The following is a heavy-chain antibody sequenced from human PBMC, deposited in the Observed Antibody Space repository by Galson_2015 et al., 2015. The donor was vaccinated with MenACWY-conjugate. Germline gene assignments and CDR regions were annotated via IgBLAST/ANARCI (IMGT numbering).Heavy chain of an antibody. V-gene: IGHV1-18*04. CDR3: ARTIRFYYDSSGYYHPFDY. CDR1: GYTFTSYG. J-gene: IGHJ4*02. CDR2: ISAYNGNT. D-gene: IGHD3-22*01. Sequence: SVKVSCKASGYTFTSYGISWVRQAPGQGLEWMGWISAYNGNTNYAQKLQGRVTMTTDTSTSTAYMELRSPRSDDTAVYYCARTIRFYYDSSGYYHPFDYWGQGTLVTVSS.